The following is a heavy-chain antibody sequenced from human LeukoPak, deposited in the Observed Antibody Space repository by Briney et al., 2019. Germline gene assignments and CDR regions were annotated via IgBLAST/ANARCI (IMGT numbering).Heavy chain of an antibody. CDR3: ARHTSVIYSGRRFDP. CDR2: TYYSGST. Sequence: PSETLSLTCTVSGGSISSSSYYWGWIRQPPGKGLEWIGSTYYSGSTYFNPSLKSRVTISVDTSKNQFSLKLSSVTAADTAVYYCARHTSVIYSGRRFDPWGQGTLVTVSS. V-gene: IGHV4-39*01. CDR1: GGSISSSSYY. J-gene: IGHJ5*02. D-gene: IGHD6-13*01.